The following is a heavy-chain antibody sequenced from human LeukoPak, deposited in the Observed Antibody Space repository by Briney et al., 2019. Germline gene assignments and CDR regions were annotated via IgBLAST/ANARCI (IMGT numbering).Heavy chain of an antibody. CDR3: ARRLVVIQYYDAFDI. D-gene: IGHD3-22*01. J-gene: IGHJ3*02. CDR2: SYYSGST. Sequence: PSETLSLTCTVSGGSISSSRYYWRWIRQPPGRGLLLFGSSYYSGSTYYNPSLKSRVTISVDTSKNQFSLKLSSVTAADTAVYYCARRLVVIQYYDAFDIWGQGTMVTVSS. CDR1: GGSISSSRYY. V-gene: IGHV4-39*01.